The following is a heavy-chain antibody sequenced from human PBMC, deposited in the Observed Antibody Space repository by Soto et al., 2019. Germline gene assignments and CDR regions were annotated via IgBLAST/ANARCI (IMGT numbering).Heavy chain of an antibody. CDR2: IYPSDSDT. J-gene: IGHJ4*02. CDR3: ARGGVSTRTFDY. V-gene: IGHV5-51*01. CDR1: GYNFAGYW. Sequence: PGHSLKISCKGSGYNFAGYWIAWVRQMPGKGLELMGIIYPSDSDTRYRPSFQGQVTISADKSISSAYLRWSSMRASDTAMYYCARGGVSTRTFDYWGQGTPVTISS. D-gene: IGHD3-3*01.